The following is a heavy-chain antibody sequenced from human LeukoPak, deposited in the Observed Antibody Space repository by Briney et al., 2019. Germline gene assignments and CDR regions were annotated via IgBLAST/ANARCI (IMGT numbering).Heavy chain of an antibody. V-gene: IGHV3-23*01. J-gene: IGHJ4*02. D-gene: IGHD5-24*01. Sequence: SGGSLRLSCAASGFTFSSYAMSWVRQAPGKGLEWVSAISGSGSSTYYADSVTGRFTISSDNSKNSLYLQMNSLRAEDTAVYYCARDGYNRCFDYWGQGTLVTVSS. CDR3: ARDGYNRCFDY. CDR1: GFTFSSYA. CDR2: ISGSGSST.